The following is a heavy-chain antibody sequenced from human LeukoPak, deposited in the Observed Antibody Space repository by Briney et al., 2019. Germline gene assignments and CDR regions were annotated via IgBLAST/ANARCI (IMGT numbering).Heavy chain of an antibody. J-gene: IGHJ3*02. CDR2: ISTAGDT. V-gene: IGHV3-13*04. D-gene: IGHD2-2*01. Sequence: PGGSLRLSCAASGFTFSPYDMHWVRQGTGKGLEWVAGISTAGDTYYPGSVKGRFTISKESAKNSLYLQMNSLRVGDTAVYYCARVNRAMSAFDIWDQGTLVTVST. CDR3: ARVNRAMSAFDI. CDR1: GFTFSPYD.